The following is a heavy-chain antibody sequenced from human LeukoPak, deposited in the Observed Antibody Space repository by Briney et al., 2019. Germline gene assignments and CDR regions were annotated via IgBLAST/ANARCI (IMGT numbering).Heavy chain of an antibody. Sequence: RASVKVSCKASGYTFTSYGISWVRQAPGQGLEWMGIINPSSGSARYAQKFQGRVTMTRDTSTTTLYMELSSLRSEDTAVYYCASGLSVTVYSVGSYFDYWGQGTLVTVSS. D-gene: IGHD5-18*01. J-gene: IGHJ4*02. V-gene: IGHV1-46*01. CDR3: ASGLSVTVYSVGSYFDY. CDR2: INPSSGSA. CDR1: GYTFTSYG.